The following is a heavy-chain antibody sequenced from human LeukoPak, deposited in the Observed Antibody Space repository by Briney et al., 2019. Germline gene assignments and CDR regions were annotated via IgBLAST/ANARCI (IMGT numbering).Heavy chain of an antibody. J-gene: IGHJ6*03. V-gene: IGHV3-20*04. CDR3: ARERYSSGWYQYYYYYYMDV. CDR1: GFTFDDYG. D-gene: IGHD6-19*01. Sequence: PGGFLRLSCAASGFTFDDYGMSWVRQAPGKGLEWVSGINWNGGSTGYADSVKGRFTISRDNAKNSLYLQMNSLRAEDTALYYCARERYSSGWYQYYYYYYMDVWGKGTTVTVSS. CDR2: INWNGGST.